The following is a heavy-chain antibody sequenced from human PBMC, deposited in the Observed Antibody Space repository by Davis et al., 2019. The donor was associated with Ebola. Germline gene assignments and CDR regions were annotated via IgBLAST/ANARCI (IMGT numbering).Heavy chain of an antibody. V-gene: IGHV1-69*13. CDR1: GGTFNRYA. J-gene: IGHJ6*04. D-gene: IGHD2-15*01. CDR2: IIPILTAG. CDR3: ARERLIVVVVAATGDYYYGMDV. Sequence: AASVKVSCKASGGTFNRYAISWVRQAPGQGLEWMGGIIPILTAGDYAQKFQGRVTITADESTSTAYMELKNLRSEDTAVYYCARERLIVVVVAATGDYYYGMDVWGKGTTVTVSS.